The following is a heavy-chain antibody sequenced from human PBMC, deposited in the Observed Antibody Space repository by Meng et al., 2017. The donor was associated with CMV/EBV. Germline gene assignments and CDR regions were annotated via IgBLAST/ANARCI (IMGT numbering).Heavy chain of an antibody. CDR1: GGSFSGYY. CDR2: INHSGST. CDR3: ARGGNWFDP. Sequence: QQWGGVLLKPSETLSLTCAVYGGSFSGYYWSCIRQPPGKGLEWIGEINHSGSTNYNPSLKSRVTISVDTSKNQFSLKLSSVTAADTAVYYCARGGNWFDPWGQGTLVTVSS. J-gene: IGHJ5*02. V-gene: IGHV4-34*01.